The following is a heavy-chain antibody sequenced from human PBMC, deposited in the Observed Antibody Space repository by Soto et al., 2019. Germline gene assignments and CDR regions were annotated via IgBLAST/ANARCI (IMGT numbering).Heavy chain of an antibody. J-gene: IGHJ4*02. CDR2: ISAYNGNT. V-gene: IGHV1-18*01. CDR3: ARDTRGYSYDMMGWYYFDY. Sequence: ASVKVSCKASGYTFTSYGISWVRQAPGQGLEWMGWISAYNGNTNYAQKLQGRVTTTTDTSTSTAYMELRSLRSDDTAVYYCARDTRGYSYDMMGWYYFDYWGQGTLVTVSS. D-gene: IGHD5-18*01. CDR1: GYTFTSYG.